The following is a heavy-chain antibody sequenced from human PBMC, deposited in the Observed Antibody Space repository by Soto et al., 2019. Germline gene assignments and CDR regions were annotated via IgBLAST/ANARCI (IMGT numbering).Heavy chain of an antibody. CDR3: VRLGFCSGATCNHYFYYYAMDV. Sequence: EVQLLESGGALVQPGGSLRLSCAASGFGFSTHALSWVRQAPGKGLEWLSSITNTGITTHYADSVKGRFTISRDNAQNSLFLQMDSLRDEDTAVYYCVRLGFCSGATCNHYFYYYAMDVWGLGTTVVVSS. CDR1: GFGFSTHA. J-gene: IGHJ6*02. CDR2: ITNTGITT. D-gene: IGHD2-15*01. V-gene: IGHV3-48*02.